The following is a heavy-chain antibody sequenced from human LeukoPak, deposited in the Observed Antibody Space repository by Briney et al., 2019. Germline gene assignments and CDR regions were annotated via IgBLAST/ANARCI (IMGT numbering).Heavy chain of an antibody. J-gene: IGHJ6*02. CDR2: IIPILGIA. D-gene: IGHD6-13*01. CDR3: ARGLQQLVYYYYGMDV. Sequence: GSSVKVSCKASGATFSSYSISWVRQAPGQGLEWMGRIIPILGIANYAQKFQGRVTITADKSTSTAYMELSSLRSEDTAVYYCARGLQQLVYYYYGMDVWGQGTTVTVSS. V-gene: IGHV1-69*02. CDR1: GATFSSYS.